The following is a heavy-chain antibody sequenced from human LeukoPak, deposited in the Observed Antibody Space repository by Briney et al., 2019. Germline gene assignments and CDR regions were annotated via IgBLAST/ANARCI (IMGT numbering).Heavy chain of an antibody. V-gene: IGHV1-3*01. CDR3: ARDSIWGSGTYGFDC. CDR1: GYTFTSYL. J-gene: IGHJ4*02. Sequence: ASVNVSCKASGYTFTSYLIHWVRQAPGQRLEWMGWINVGDDNTKYSQNFQGRVTITRDTSASTAYIELSSLRSEDTAVYYCARDSIWGSGTYGFDCWGQGALVTVSS. CDR2: INVGDDNT. D-gene: IGHD1-26*01.